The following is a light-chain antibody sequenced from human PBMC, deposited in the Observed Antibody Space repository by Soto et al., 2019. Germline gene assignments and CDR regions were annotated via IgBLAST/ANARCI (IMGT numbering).Light chain of an antibody. J-gene: IGKJ1*01. CDR3: QQYVSSGT. CDR1: QSVSNNY. CDR2: GAS. V-gene: IGKV3-20*01. Sequence: EVTLSQSPGTLSLYSGESATISCRASQSVSNNYLAWYQQKPGQAPRLLIYGASNRATGIPDRFSGSGSGTDFTLTISRLEPEDFAVYYCQQYVSSGTFGQGTKVDI.